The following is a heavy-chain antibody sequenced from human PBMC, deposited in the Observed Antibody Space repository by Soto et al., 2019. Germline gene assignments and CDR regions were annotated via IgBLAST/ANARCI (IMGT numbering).Heavy chain of an antibody. CDR2: IYKSATT. CDR3: ARGRYCLTGRCFPNWFYS. D-gene: IGHD7-27*01. J-gene: IGHJ5*01. Sequence: QVQLLESGPGLVKPSQTLSLTCSVSGDSISNLDYFWAWIRQPPGQALEYIGYIYKSATTYYNPSVESRGAISVDTATGQFALNVTSVTAADAGVYFCARGRYCLTGRCFPNWFYSWGKGALVTVSS. V-gene: IGHV4-30-4*01. CDR1: GDSISNLDYF.